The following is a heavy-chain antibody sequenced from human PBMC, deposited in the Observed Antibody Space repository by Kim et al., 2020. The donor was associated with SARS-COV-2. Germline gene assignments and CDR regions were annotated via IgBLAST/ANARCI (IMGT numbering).Heavy chain of an antibody. Sequence: SETLSLTCTVSGGSISSYYWSWIRQPPGKGLEWLGYIYYSGSTSYNPSLKSRVTISLDTSGNQFSLKLSSVTAADTAVYYCAREGYYDSSGYYHHDASDIWGQGTVVTVSS. J-gene: IGHJ3*02. CDR3: AREGYYDSSGYYHHDASDI. CDR1: GGSISSYY. V-gene: IGHV4-59*01. CDR2: IYYSGST. D-gene: IGHD3-22*01.